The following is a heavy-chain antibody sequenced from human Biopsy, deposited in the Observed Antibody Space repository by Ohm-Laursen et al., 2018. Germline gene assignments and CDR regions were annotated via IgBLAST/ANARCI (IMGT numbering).Heavy chain of an antibody. CDR2: IIPLFGAP. V-gene: IGHV1-69*13. Sequence: ASVKVSCKVSGAIFSNYAITWVQQAPGQGLEWMGGIIPLFGAPNYAQKFQGRLTITADESKSTTYMELSSLRSEDTAVYYCARLAQIYGDSPFDPWGQGTLVTVSS. D-gene: IGHD4-17*01. CDR1: GAIFSNYA. CDR3: ARLAQIYGDSPFDP. J-gene: IGHJ5*02.